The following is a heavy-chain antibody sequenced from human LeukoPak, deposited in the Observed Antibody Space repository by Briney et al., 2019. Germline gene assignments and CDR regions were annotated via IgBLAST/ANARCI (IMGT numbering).Heavy chain of an antibody. Sequence: GGSLRLSCAASGFTFSDYTIHWVRQAPGKGLEWVAVIWYDGSNKYYADSVKGRFTISRDNSKNTLYLQMNSLRVEDTAMYYCATNSGSPGGYWGRGTLVTVSS. CDR3: ATNSGSPGGY. CDR1: GFTFSDYT. CDR2: IWYDGSNK. D-gene: IGHD1-26*01. J-gene: IGHJ4*02. V-gene: IGHV3-33*01.